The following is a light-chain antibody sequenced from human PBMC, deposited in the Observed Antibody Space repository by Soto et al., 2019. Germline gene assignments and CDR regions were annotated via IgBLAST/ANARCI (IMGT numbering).Light chain of an antibody. CDR3: QQYNIWPPYT. V-gene: IGKV3-15*01. CDR1: QRISSN. J-gene: IGKJ2*01. CDR2: GAS. Sequence: EIVMTQSPATLSVSPGERATLYCKASQRISSNLAWYQQKPGQPPRLLIYGASTWASGIPARFSGSGSGTEFTLTISGLQSEDFALYYCQQYNIWPPYTFGQGTKLEIK.